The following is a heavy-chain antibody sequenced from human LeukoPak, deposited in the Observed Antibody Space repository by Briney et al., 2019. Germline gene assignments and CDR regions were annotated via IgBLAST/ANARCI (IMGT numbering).Heavy chain of an antibody. CDR1: GFIFGDYD. CDR3: ARARHGDYPL. V-gene: IGHV3-11*01. CDR2: IHSGGTTV. D-gene: IGHD4-17*01. Sequence: PGGSLRLSCAASGFIFGDYDMSWIRQAPGKGLEWISFIHSGGTTVFYADSVRGRFTISRDNAKASLSLQMNSLRVDDTAVYYCARARHGDYPLWGQGALVVVSS. J-gene: IGHJ4*02.